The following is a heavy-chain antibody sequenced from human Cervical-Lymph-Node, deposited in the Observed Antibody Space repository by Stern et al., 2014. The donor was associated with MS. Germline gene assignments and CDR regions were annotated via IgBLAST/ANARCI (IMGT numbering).Heavy chain of an antibody. V-gene: IGHV3-20*01. CDR3: ARAFCTGGVCYSFPFYGMDV. J-gene: IGHJ6*02. Sequence: AQLVESGGGVVRPGGSLRLSCAASGFLFDDYGMSWVRQVPGKGPEWVSAIYSNGGSTDYAASVKGRFTISRDNAKKSLYLRMNSLRVEDTAVYHCARAFCTGGVCYSFPFYGMDVWGQGTTVTVSS. D-gene: IGHD2-8*02. CDR1: GFLFDDYG. CDR2: IYSNGGST.